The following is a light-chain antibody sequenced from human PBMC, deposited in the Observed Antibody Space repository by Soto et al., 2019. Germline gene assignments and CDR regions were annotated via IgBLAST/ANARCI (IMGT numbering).Light chain of an antibody. CDR2: DAS. J-gene: IGKJ2*01. CDR1: QSVSSY. V-gene: IGKV3-11*01. CDR3: QQRSNWPYT. Sequence: EIVLTQSPATLSLSPGERATLSCRASQSVSSYLAWYRQKPGQAPRLLIYDASNRATGIPARFSASWSGTDFTLTISSLEPEDFVVYYCQQRSNWPYTFGQGTKVEIK.